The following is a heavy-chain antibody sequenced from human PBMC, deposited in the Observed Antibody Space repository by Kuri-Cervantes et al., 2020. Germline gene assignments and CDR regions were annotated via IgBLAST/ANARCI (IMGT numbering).Heavy chain of an antibody. CDR3: ARDGHYYDSSGYYSENWFDP. J-gene: IGHJ5*02. CDR2: ISAYNGNT. V-gene: IGHV1-18*01. D-gene: IGHD3-22*01. CDR1: GGTFSKYS. Sequence: ASVKVSCKASGGTFSKYSISWVRQAPGQGLEWMGWISAYNGNTNYAQKLQDRVTLTTDTSTSTAYMELRSLTNDDTAIYYCARDGHYYDSSGYYSENWFDPWGQGTLVTVSS.